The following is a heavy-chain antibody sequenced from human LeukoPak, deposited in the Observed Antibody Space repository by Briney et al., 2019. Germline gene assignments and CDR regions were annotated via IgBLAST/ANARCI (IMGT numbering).Heavy chain of an antibody. CDR2: IKTKTDRGTT. D-gene: IGHD4-17*01. J-gene: IGHJ4*02. Sequence: GGSLRLSCAASGFTFTNAWMSWVRHPPGRGLEWVGRIKTKTDRGTTDYAAPVKGRFTISRDDSKNTLYLQMNSLKTEDTAVYYCTTDPTDYGDYPFDYWGQGTLVTVSS. CDR1: GFTFTNAW. V-gene: IGHV3-15*01. CDR3: TTDPTDYGDYPFDY.